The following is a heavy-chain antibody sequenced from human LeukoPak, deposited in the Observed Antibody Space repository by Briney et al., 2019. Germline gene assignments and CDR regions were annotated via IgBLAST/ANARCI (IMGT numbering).Heavy chain of an antibody. Sequence: SETLSLTCTVSGGSISGSSFWWAWIRRPPGKGLEWIGNIYESGTTNYNPSLESRVAISVDTSKNQFSPKLNSVTAADTAVYYCARGSFHWLLGWGQGTLVTVSS. D-gene: IGHD3-9*01. CDR2: IYESGTT. CDR3: ARGSFHWLLG. V-gene: IGHV4-61*05. J-gene: IGHJ4*02. CDR1: GGSISGSSFW.